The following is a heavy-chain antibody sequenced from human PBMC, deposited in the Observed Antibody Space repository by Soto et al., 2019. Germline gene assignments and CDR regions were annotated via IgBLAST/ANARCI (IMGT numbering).Heavy chain of an antibody. V-gene: IGHV3-21*01. CDR3: AGLNYYDSSGKEPIDY. CDR2: ISSSSSYI. Sequence: GGSLRLSCAASGFTFSSYSMNWVRQAPGKGLEWVSSISSSSSYIYYADSVKGRFTISRDNAKNSLYLQMNSLRAEDTAVYYCAGLNYYDSSGKEPIDYWGQGTLVTVSS. CDR1: GFTFSSYS. D-gene: IGHD3-22*01. J-gene: IGHJ4*02.